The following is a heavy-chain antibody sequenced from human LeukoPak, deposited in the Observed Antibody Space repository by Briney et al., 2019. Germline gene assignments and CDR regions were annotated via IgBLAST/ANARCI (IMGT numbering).Heavy chain of an antibody. CDR3: ARDHQALMVRGVPFDY. V-gene: IGHV1-69*04. J-gene: IGHJ4*02. D-gene: IGHD3-10*01. Sequence: ASVKVSCKASGGTFSSYAISWVRQAPGQGLEWMGRIIPILGIANYAQKFQGRVTITADKSTSTAYMELSSLRSEDTAVYYCARDHQALMVRGVPFDYWGQGTLVTVSS. CDR1: GGTFSSYA. CDR2: IIPILGIA.